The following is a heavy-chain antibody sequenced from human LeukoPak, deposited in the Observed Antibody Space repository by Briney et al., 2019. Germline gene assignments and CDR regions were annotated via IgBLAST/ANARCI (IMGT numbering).Heavy chain of an antibody. CDR2: ISGSGGST. CDR1: GFTFSSYA. Sequence: GGSLRLSCAASGFTFSSYAMSWVRQAPGKGLEWVSAISGSGGSTYYADSVKGRFTISRDNSKNTLYPQMNSLRAEDTAVYYCAKDKPICSSTSCYFDYWGQGTLVTVSS. CDR3: AKDKPICSSTSCYFDY. D-gene: IGHD2-2*01. V-gene: IGHV3-23*01. J-gene: IGHJ4*02.